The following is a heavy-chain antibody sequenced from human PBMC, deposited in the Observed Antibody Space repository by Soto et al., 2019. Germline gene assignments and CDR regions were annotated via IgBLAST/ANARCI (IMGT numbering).Heavy chain of an antibody. CDR1: GCSISSSSYY. CDR3: ASAVGQDNWFDP. D-gene: IGHD1-26*01. J-gene: IGHJ5*02. Sequence: SGTLSLTCTVSGCSISSSSYYWCWIRQPPGKGLEWIGSIYYSGSTYYNPSLKSRVTISVDTSKNQFSLKLSSVTAADTAVYYCASAVGQDNWFDPWGQGTLVTVSS. CDR2: IYYSGST. V-gene: IGHV4-39*01.